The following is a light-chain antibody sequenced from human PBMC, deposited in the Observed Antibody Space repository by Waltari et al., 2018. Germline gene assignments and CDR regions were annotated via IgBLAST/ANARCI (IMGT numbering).Light chain of an antibody. V-gene: IGKV3-20*01. J-gene: IGKJ1*01. CDR2: GAS. CDR3: QHYVRLPAT. CDR1: QSVSRA. Sequence: EIVLTQSPGPLSLSPGERVTLSCRASQSVSRALAWYQQKPGQAPRLLMYGASSRATGISDRFSGSGSGTDFSLTISRLDPEDFAVYYCQHYVRLPATFGQGTKVEIK.